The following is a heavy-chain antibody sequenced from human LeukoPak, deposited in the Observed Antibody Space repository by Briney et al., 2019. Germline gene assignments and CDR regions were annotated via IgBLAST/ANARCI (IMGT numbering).Heavy chain of an antibody. D-gene: IGHD3-22*01. CDR2: ISSSSSTI. V-gene: IGHV3-48*04. Sequence: GGSLRLSCAASGFTFSSYSMNWVRQAPGKGLEWVSYISSSSSTIYYADSVKGRLTISRDNAKNSLYLQVNSLRAEDTAVYYCARDRPYYYDSSGYYAFDYWAREPWSPSPQ. J-gene: IGHJ4*02. CDR3: ARDRPYYYDSSGYYAFDY. CDR1: GFTFSSYS.